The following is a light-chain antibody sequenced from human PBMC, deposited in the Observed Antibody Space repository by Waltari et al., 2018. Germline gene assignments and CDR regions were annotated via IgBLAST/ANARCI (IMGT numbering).Light chain of an antibody. CDR2: DVT. J-gene: IGLJ2*01. V-gene: IGLV2-14*03. CDR1: GSAVGASDS. Sequence: QSALTQPASVSGSPGQSITISCSGVGSAVGASDSVSWHQHHPGKAPQVTIYDVTNRPSWVSDRFSASKSANTASLTISRLQPEDEADYYCSSQTLDGLVLFGGGTRLTVL. CDR3: SSQTLDGLVL.